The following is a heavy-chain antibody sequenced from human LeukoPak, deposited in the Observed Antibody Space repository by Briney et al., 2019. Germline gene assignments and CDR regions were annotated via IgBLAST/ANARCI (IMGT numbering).Heavy chain of an antibody. D-gene: IGHD4-17*01. CDR1: GGSFSGYY. V-gene: IGHV4-34*01. Sequence: SETLSLTCAVYGGSFSGYYWSWIRQPPGKGLEWIGEINHSGSTNYNPSLKSRVTISVDTSKNQFSLKLSSVTAADTAVYYCVRADYGWNYFDYWGQGTLVTVSS. CDR2: INHSGST. J-gene: IGHJ4*02. CDR3: VRADYGWNYFDY.